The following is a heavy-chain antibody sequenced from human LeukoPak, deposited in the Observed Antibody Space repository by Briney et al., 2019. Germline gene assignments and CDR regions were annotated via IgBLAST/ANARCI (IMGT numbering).Heavy chain of an antibody. D-gene: IGHD6-19*01. CDR1: GFTFSSYG. Sequence: GGSLRLSCAASGFTFSSYGMHWVRQAPGKGLEWVSYITSSSTIYYADSVKGRFTISRDNAKNSLYLQMNSLRDEDTAVYYCARGSSSGFDYWGQGTLVTVSS. J-gene: IGHJ4*02. CDR3: ARGSSSGFDY. V-gene: IGHV3-48*02. CDR2: ITSSSTI.